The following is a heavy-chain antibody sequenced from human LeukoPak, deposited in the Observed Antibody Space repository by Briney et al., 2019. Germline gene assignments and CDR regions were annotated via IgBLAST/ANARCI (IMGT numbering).Heavy chain of an antibody. CDR1: GFTFSNYA. CDR2: ISGSGDST. D-gene: IGHD1-26*01. Sequence: GGSLRLSCAASGFTFSNYAMRWVRQAPGKGLEWVSGISGSGDSTSYADSVKGRFTISRDNSKNTLYLQMNSLRAEDTAVYYCARRRDLYSGSYYPFDYWGQGTLVTVSS. CDR3: ARRRDLYSGSYYPFDY. J-gene: IGHJ4*02. V-gene: IGHV3-23*01.